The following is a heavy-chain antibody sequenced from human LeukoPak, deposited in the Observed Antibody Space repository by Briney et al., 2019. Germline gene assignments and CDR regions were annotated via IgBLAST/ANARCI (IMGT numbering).Heavy chain of an antibody. CDR3: ARDPDYDILTGFDY. CDR2: IYTSGST. J-gene: IGHJ4*02. D-gene: IGHD3-9*01. CDR1: SRSIISYY. V-gene: IGHV4-4*07. Sequence: SETLSLTCTVSSRSIISYYWSWLRQPAGKGLEWIGRIYTSGSTNYNPSLKSRVIMEVDTSKNQFSLKLSSVTAADTAVYYCARDPDYDILTGFDYWGQGTLVTVSS.